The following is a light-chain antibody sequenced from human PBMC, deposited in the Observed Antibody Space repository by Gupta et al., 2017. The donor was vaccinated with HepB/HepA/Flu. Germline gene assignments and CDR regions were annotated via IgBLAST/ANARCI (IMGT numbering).Light chain of an antibody. V-gene: IGKV3-11*01. J-gene: IGKJ2*04. CDR2: DAS. CDR3: QQRGYWHGCS. Sequence: ESVLTQSPGTLSLSPGERATLSCRASQSVNNYLAWYQQKPGQAPRLLIYDASNRTTGIPARFSGSGSGTDFTLTISSREPEDFAVYYGQQRGYWHGCSCGQGTKLEIK. CDR1: QSVNNY.